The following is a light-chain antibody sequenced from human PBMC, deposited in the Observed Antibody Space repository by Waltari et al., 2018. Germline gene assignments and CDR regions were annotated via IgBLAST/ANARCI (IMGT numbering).Light chain of an antibody. CDR3: QQTSITPRT. CDR1: QNIYIY. V-gene: IGKV1-39*01. CDR2: GAS. Sequence: DVQLTQSPSSLSASVGYRVTISCRASQNIYIYLNWYQQKPGKAPNLLIYGASNLQSGVPSRFSGSGSGTDFTLTISSLQPEDFASFYCQQTSITPRTFGQGTKLEI. J-gene: IGKJ2*01.